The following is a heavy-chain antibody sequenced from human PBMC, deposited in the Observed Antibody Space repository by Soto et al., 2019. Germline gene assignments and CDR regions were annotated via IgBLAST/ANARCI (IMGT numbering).Heavy chain of an antibody. CDR1: GYTFSDYY. CDR3: ARSVSLTVPRTDY. D-gene: IGHD4-4*01. CDR2: INPKNGDR. V-gene: IGHV1-2*02. J-gene: IGHJ4*02. Sequence: QVQLVQSGAEVKKAGASVKVSCKTSGYTFSDYYMHWIRQVPGQGLEWVGWINPKNGDRKFAQRFQGRLTMTRDTSISTAYMELSSLRLDDTAVYYCARSVSLTVPRTDYWGQGTLVTVSS.